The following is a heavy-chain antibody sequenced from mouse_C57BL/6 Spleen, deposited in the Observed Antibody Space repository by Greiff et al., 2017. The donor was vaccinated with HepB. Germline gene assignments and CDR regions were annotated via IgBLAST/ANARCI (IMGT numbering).Heavy chain of an antibody. J-gene: IGHJ4*01. CDR2: IYPGDGDT. Sequence: VQLQQSGPELVKPGASVKISCKASGYAFSSSWMNWVKQRPGKGREWIGRIYPGDGDTNYNGKFKGKATLTADKSSSTAYMQLSSLTSEDSAVYFCARWMDYWGQGTSVTVSS. CDR3: ARWMDY. V-gene: IGHV1-82*01. CDR1: GYAFSSSW.